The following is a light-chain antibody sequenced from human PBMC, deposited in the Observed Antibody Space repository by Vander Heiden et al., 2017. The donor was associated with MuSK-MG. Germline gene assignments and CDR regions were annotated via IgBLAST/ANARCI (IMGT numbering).Light chain of an antibody. V-gene: IGLV2-23*02. CDR2: EVT. Sequence: QSALTPPASVSGSPGQSITISCSGTSSDVGSYNLVSWYQQHPGKAPKLIIYEVTKRPSGVSSRFSGSKSGNTASRTISGLQAEDEADYYCCSYAGSTSYYVFGTATKVTAL. J-gene: IGLJ1*01. CDR3: CSYAGSTSYYV. CDR1: SSDVGSYNL.